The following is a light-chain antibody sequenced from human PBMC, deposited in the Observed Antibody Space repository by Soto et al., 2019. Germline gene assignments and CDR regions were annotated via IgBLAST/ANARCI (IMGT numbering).Light chain of an antibody. CDR1: QGVSRVY. CDR2: GVS. V-gene: IGKV3-20*01. J-gene: IGKJ5*01. Sequence: EILLTQSPDTLSLSPGERATLSCGASQGVSRVYLAWYQQKAGQAPRLLIYGVSSRATGVSHRFSGSGSGTDFTLTISGLETEDVAMSYCQHYGDSPPITFGHGTRLEI. CDR3: QHYGDSPPIT.